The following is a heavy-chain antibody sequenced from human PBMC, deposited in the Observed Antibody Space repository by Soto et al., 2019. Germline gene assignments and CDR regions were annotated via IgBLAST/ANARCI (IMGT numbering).Heavy chain of an antibody. J-gene: IGHJ6*02. CDR3: ARDDFWDYYGMDV. CDR1: GYTFTSYG. D-gene: IGHD3-3*01. Sequence: ASVKVSCKASGYTFTSYGVIWVRQAPGQGLEWMGWISAYNGNTNYAQKLQGRVTMTTVTSTSTAYMELRSLRSDDKAVYYCARDDFWDYYGMDVWGQGTTVTVSS. V-gene: IGHV1-18*01. CDR2: ISAYNGNT.